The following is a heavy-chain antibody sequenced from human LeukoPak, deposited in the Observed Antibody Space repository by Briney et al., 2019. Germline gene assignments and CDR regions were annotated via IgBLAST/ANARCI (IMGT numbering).Heavy chain of an antibody. J-gene: IGHJ5*02. CDR1: GGSFSGYY. D-gene: IGHD1-1*01. CDR2: INHSGST. V-gene: IGHV4-34*01. Sequence: SETLSLTCAVYGGSFSGYYWSWIRQPPGKGLEWIGEINHSGSTNYNPSLKSRVTISVDTSKNQFSLKLSSVTAADTAVYYCARRLKTAAAGTIDPWGQGTLVTVSS. CDR3: ARRLKTAAAGTIDP.